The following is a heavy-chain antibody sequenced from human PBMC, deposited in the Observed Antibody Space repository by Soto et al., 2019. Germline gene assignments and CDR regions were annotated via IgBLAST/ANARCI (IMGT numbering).Heavy chain of an antibody. CDR2: IYYSGST. Sequence: QVQLQESGSGLVKPSETLSLTCTVSGGSISSYYWSWIRQPPGEGLEWIGYIYYSGSTNYNPSLKSRVTISVDTSKNQFSLKLSSVTAADTAVYYCARAMEDTTYYFDYWGQGTLVTVSS. J-gene: IGHJ4*02. V-gene: IGHV4-59*01. D-gene: IGHD5-18*01. CDR1: GGSISSYY. CDR3: ARAMEDTTYYFDY.